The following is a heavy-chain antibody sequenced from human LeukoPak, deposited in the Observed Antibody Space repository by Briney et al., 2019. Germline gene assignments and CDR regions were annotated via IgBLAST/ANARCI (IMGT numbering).Heavy chain of an antibody. CDR2: ISSSGNSI. D-gene: IGHD6-13*01. V-gene: IGHV3-48*02. CDR1: GFTFSSYS. J-gene: IGHJ4*02. Sequence: GRSLRLSCAASGFTFSSYSMNWVRQAPGKGLEWVSYISSSGNSISYADSVKGRFTISRDNAKNSLYLQMNSLRDEDTAVYYCAMIYSSRWYCPYWGQGTLVTVSS. CDR3: AMIYSSRWYCPY.